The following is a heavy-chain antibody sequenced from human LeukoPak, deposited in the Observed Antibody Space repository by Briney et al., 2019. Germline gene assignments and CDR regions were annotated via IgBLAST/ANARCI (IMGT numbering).Heavy chain of an antibody. J-gene: IGHJ5*02. V-gene: IGHV4-34*01. Sequence: SETLSLTCAVYGGSFSGYYWSWIRQPPGKGLEWIGEINHSGSTNYNPSLKSRVTMSVDTSKNQFSLKLSSVTAADTAVYYCARGNRITMVRGVIIITWFDPWGQGTLVTVSS. CDR1: GGSFSGYY. D-gene: IGHD3-10*01. CDR3: ARGNRITMVRGVIIITWFDP. CDR2: INHSGST.